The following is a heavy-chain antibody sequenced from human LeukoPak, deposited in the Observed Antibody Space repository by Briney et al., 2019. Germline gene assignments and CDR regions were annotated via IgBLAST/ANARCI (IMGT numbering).Heavy chain of an antibody. V-gene: IGHV3-74*01. CDR3: VQSGGMDV. CDR2: INSDGIST. CDR1: GFTFSRFS. Sequence: GVSLGLSCGASGFTFSRFSMHWVREAPGKGLVWVSRINSDGISTNYADSVKGRFTISRDNSKNTLYLQMNSLRAEDTAVYYCVQSGGMDVWGQGTTVTVSS. J-gene: IGHJ6*02.